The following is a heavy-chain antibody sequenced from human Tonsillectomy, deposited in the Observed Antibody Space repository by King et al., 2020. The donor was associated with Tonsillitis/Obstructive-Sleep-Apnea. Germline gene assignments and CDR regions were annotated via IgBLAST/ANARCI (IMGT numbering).Heavy chain of an antibody. CDR3: ARGYGFWIGGYFDY. CDR1: GDSTRNNY. V-gene: IGHV4-59*01. J-gene: IGHJ4*02. CDR2: IHYSGTT. D-gene: IGHD3-3*01. Sequence: QLQESGPGLVKPSETLSLTCTVSGDSTRNNYWSWIRQPPGKGLEWIGYIHYSGTTNYNPSLKSRVIISVDTSKNQFSLKLSSVTAADTAVYYCARGYGFWIGGYFDYWGQGTLATVSS.